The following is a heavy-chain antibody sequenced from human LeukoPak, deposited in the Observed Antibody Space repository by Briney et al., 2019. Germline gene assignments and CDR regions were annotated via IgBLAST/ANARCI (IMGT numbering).Heavy chain of an antibody. CDR1: GFTFSSYE. CDR3: ASIRYFDWLLSHYYFDY. CDR2: ISSSGSTI. Sequence: GGSLRLSCAASGFTFSSYEMNWVRQAPGEGLERVSYISSSGSTIYYADSVKGRFTISRDNAKNSLYLQMNSLRAEDTAVYYCASIRYFDWLLSHYYFDYWGQGTLVTVSS. J-gene: IGHJ4*02. V-gene: IGHV3-48*03. D-gene: IGHD3-9*01.